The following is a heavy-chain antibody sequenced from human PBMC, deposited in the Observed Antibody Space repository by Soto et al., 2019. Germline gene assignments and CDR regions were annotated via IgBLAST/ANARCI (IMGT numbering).Heavy chain of an antibody. Sequence: SETLSLTCAVSGGSISSGGYSWSWIRQPPGKGLEWIGYIYHSGSTYYNPSLKSRVTISVDRSKNQFSLKLSSVTAADTAVYYCARLGGFYQAFDSWGEGALVTVPS. CDR1: GGSISSGGYS. V-gene: IGHV4-30-2*01. CDR3: ARLGGFYQAFDS. CDR2: IYHSGST. D-gene: IGHD3-22*01. J-gene: IGHJ4*02.